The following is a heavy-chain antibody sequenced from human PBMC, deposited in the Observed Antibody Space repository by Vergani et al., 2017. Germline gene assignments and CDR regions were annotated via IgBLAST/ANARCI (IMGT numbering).Heavy chain of an antibody. CDR3: ARCFRDEGMIYGGTVENWFDP. CDR1: GGSMSGYY. J-gene: IGHJ5*02. CDR2: IYYSENK. V-gene: IGHV4-59*04. Sequence: QVRLQESGPGLVKPSETLSLTCSVSGGSMSGYYWSWIRQPQGKELEWIGSIYYSENKFYNPSLESRVTLSIDTTKNQFSLKLKSVTAADTAVYYCARCFRDEGMIYGGTVENWFDPWGQGTLVTVSS. D-gene: IGHD3-16*01.